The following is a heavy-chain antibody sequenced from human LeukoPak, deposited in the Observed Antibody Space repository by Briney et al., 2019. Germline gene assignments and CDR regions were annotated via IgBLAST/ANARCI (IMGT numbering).Heavy chain of an antibody. Sequence: GRSLRLSCAASGFTFSSYGMLWVRQAPGKGLEWVAVISYDGSNKYYADSVKGRFTISRDNSKNMLYLQMNSLRAEDTAVYYCATDLIYYGNSGYNVHYFDYWGQGTLVTVSS. V-gene: IGHV3-30*03. CDR3: ATDLIYYGNSGYNVHYFDY. CDR1: GFTFSSYG. CDR2: ISYDGSNK. D-gene: IGHD3-22*01. J-gene: IGHJ4*02.